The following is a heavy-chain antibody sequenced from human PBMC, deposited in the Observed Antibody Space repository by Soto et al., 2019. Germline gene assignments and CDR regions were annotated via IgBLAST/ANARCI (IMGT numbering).Heavy chain of an antibody. CDR2: ISHDGGNK. Sequence: QVQLVESGGGVVQPGGALRLSCAASGFTSSSPGMHWVRQAPGKGLEWVAVISHDGGNKYYGDSVKGRFTISRDNSKNTLYLQMNSLRADDTAVYYCAKDWGIAVAAHWGQGTLVTVSS. CDR1: GFTSSSPG. D-gene: IGHD6-19*01. J-gene: IGHJ4*02. CDR3: AKDWGIAVAAH. V-gene: IGHV3-30*18.